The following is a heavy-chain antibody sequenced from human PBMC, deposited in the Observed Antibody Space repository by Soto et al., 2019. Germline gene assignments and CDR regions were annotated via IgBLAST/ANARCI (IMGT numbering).Heavy chain of an antibody. CDR2: VNHGGST. J-gene: IGHJ4*02. CDR1: GGSFSGFF. D-gene: IGHD2-15*01. Sequence: SETLSLTCAVPGGSFSGFFWGWIRQPPGKGLEWIGEVNHGGSTNYNPSLKSRVTISSDTSKNHFSLTLRSVTAADTAVYYCARAAVAAGGPFDKWGQGALVTVSS. V-gene: IGHV4-34*01. CDR3: ARAAVAAGGPFDK.